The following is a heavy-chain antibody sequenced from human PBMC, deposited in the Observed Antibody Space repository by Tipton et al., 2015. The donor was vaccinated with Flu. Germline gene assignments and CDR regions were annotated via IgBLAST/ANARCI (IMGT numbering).Heavy chain of an antibody. CDR2: INAYNGDT. J-gene: IGHJ4*02. CDR3: ATDYESGTAGY. D-gene: IGHD3-10*01. Sequence: QLVQSGAEVKKPGASVKVSCQASGYSFNNYGMNWVRQAPGQGLEWLGWINAYNGDTVYIPRLQGRITMTRDTSTDTAYMELRSLTSADTAGYYCATDYESGTAGYWGQGTLVAISS. V-gene: IGHV1-18*01. CDR1: GYSFNNYG.